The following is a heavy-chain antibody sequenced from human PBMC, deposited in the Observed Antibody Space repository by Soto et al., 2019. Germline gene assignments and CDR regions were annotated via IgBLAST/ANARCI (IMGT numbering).Heavy chain of an antibody. Sequence: QVQLVESGGGVVQPGRSLRLSCAASGFTFSGYAMHWVRQAPGKGLEWVAVISYDGSNKYYADSVKGRFTISRDNSKTSLYLQINSLRADDTSVYYCARGWTPGIAAAGIDYWGQGTLVTVSS. V-gene: IGHV3-30*04. CDR2: ISYDGSNK. CDR3: ARGWTPGIAAAGIDY. D-gene: IGHD6-13*01. CDR1: GFTFSGYA. J-gene: IGHJ4*02.